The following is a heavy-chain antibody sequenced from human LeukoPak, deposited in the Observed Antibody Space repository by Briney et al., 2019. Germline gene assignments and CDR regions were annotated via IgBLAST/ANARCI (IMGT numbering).Heavy chain of an antibody. Sequence: GGSLRLSCATSGFTFSGYAMNWVRQAPGKGLEWVSGISGSGITYYPNSVKGRFTISRDNSKNTLYLRMDSLRAEDTAVYYCAKGSGGSCYSGIDYWGQGTLVTVSS. J-gene: IGHJ4*02. V-gene: IGHV3-23*01. CDR3: AKGSGGSCYSGIDY. CDR2: ISGSGIT. CDR1: GFTFSGYA. D-gene: IGHD2-15*01.